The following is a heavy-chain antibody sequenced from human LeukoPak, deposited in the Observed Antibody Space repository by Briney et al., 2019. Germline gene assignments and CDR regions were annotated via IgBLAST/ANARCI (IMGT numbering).Heavy chain of an antibody. Sequence: WGSLRLSCAASGFTFSNYAMSWVRQAPGQGLEWVSAVTDSGGRTYYADSVKGRFTISRDNSKSTLYLQMNSLRAEDTAVYFCAKRGVVIRVILVGFHKEAYYFDSWGQGALVTVSS. D-gene: IGHD3-22*01. V-gene: IGHV3-23*01. J-gene: IGHJ4*02. CDR1: GFTFSNYA. CDR3: AKRGVVIRVILVGFHKEAYYFDS. CDR2: VTDSGGRT.